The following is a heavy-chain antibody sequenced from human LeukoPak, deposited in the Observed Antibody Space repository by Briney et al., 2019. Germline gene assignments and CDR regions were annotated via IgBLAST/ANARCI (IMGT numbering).Heavy chain of an antibody. CDR2: ISTHNGDT. D-gene: IGHD5-12*01. J-gene: IGHJ4*02. CDR3: ARGRGSTSRY. V-gene: IGHV1-18*01. CDR1: GHTFTNSD. Sequence: ASVKVSCKAVGHTFTNSDVNWVRQAPGQGLEWMGWISTHNGDTNYAQNLQGRVTMTTDTSTSTAYMELRSLRSDDTAVYYCARGRGSTSRYWGQGTLVTVSS.